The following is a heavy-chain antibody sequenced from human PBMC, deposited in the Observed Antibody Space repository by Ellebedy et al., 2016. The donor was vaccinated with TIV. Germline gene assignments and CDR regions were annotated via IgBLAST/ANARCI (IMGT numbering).Heavy chain of an antibody. J-gene: IGHJ4*02. CDR1: GYTFSSYY. CDR2: INPSGGST. CDR3: ARARSSGWLHTSDY. V-gene: IGHV1-46*04. Sequence: AASVKVSCKASGYTFSSYYMHWVRQAPGLGLEWMGIINPSGGSTTYAQNLQGRVTMTRDTSTTTVYMELSSLRSEDTAVYYCARARSSGWLHTSDYWGQGTLVIVSS. D-gene: IGHD6-19*01.